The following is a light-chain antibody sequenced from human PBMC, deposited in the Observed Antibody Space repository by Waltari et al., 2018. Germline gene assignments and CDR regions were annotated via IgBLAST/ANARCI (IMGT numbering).Light chain of an antibody. CDR1: QSLVHSNGNTY. V-gene: IGKV2-30*02. CDR2: KIS. Sequence: DVLLTQSPLSPVVTLGQPAPLPCRPHQSLVHSNGNTYLNWFQQRPGQPPKRLIYKISNRDCGLPDRFGSSGSGMVFILNINRVEAEDVGVYYCMQGTYWPYSFGQGTKLEIK. J-gene: IGKJ2*03. CDR3: MQGTYWPYS.